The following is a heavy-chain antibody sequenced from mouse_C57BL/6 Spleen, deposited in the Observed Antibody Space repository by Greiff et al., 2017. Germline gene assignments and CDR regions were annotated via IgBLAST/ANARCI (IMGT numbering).Heavy chain of an antibody. J-gene: IGHJ2*01. CDR2: IYPGDGDT. Sequence: QVQLKESGPELVKPGASVKISCKASGYAFSSSWMNWVKQRPGKGLEWIGRIYPGDGDTNYNGKFKGKATLTADKSSSTAYMQLSSLTSEDSAVYFCARERGLDYWGQGTTLTVSS. CDR1: GYAFSSSW. CDR3: ARERGLDY. V-gene: IGHV1-82*01.